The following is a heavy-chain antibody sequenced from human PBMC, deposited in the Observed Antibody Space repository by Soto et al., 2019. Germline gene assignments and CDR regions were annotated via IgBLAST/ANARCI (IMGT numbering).Heavy chain of an antibody. D-gene: IGHD1-1*01. CDR3: ARGTGTSGEYNWFDP. J-gene: IGHJ5*02. CDR2: IIPIFGTA. CDR1: GGTFSSYA. Sequence: SVKVSCNASGGTFSSYAISWVRQAPVQGLEWMGGIIPIFGTANYTQKFQGRVTITADESTSTAYMELSSLRSEDTAVYYCARGTGTSGEYNWFDPWGQGTLVTVSS. V-gene: IGHV1-69*01.